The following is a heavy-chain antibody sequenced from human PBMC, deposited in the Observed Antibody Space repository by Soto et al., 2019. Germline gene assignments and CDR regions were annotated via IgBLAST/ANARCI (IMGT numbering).Heavy chain of an antibody. J-gene: IGHJ6*02. Sequence: EVQLVESGGGLVQPGGSLRLSCADFGFTFSNYWMSWVRQAPVKGLEWVGNIKQDGSEKNYVDSVKGRFTISRDNAKNSLYRQMNSLRAEDTAVYYCARIASAGRGWDVWGQGTTVVVSS. CDR2: IKQDGSEK. CDR1: GFTFSNYW. D-gene: IGHD6-13*01. CDR3: ARIASAGRGWDV. V-gene: IGHV3-7*01.